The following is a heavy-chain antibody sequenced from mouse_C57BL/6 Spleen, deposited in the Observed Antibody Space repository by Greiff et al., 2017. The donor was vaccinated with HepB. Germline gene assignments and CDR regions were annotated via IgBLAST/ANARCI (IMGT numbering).Heavy chain of an antibody. V-gene: IGHV1-69*01. CDR2: IDPSDSYT. D-gene: IGHD2-2*01. J-gene: IGHJ4*01. Sequence: VQLQQPGAELVMPGASVKLSCKASGYTFTSYWMHWVKQRPGQGLEWIGEIDPSDSYTNYNQKFKGKSTLTVDKSSSTAYMQLSSLTSEDSAVYYCARGLRREDAMDYWGQGTSVTVSS. CDR1: GYTFTSYW. CDR3: ARGLRREDAMDY.